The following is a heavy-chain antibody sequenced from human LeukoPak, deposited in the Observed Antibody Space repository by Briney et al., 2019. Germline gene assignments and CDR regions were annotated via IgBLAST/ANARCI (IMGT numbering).Heavy chain of an antibody. CDR2: IFHSGST. V-gene: IGHV4-38-2*02. J-gene: IGHJ3*02. CDR3: ASQWTIFDAFDI. D-gene: IGHD2-8*01. CDR1: GYSISSGYY. Sequence: SETLSLTCNVSGYSISSGYYWGWIRQPPGKGLEWIGNIFHSGSTHYNPSLKSRVTISVDTSNNQFSLKLSSVTAADMAVYYCASQWTIFDAFDIWGQGTMVTVSS.